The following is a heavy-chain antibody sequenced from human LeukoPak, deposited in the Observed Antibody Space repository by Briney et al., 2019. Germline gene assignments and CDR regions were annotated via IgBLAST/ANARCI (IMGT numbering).Heavy chain of an antibody. CDR2: INHSGST. V-gene: IGHV4-34*01. Sequence: SETLSLTCAVYGGSFSGYYWSWIRQPPGKGLEWIGEINHSGSTNYNPSLKSRVTISVDTSKNQFSLKLSSVTAADTAVYYCARDPATLGLSLDYWGRGTLVTVSS. CDR3: ARDPATLGLSLDY. J-gene: IGHJ4*02. CDR1: GGSFSGYY. D-gene: IGHD3-22*01.